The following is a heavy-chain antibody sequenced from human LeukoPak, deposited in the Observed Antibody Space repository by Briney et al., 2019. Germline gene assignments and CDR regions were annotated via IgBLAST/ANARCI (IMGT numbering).Heavy chain of an antibody. V-gene: IGHV3-49*04. Sequence: QPGRSLRLSCTASGFTFGDYAMSWVRQAPGKGLEWVGFIRSKAYGGTTEYAASVKGRLTISRDDSKSIAYLQMNSLKTEDTAVYYCTRDNSYSDYRGQGTLVTVSS. D-gene: IGHD2-21*01. CDR3: TRDNSYSDY. CDR1: GFTFGDYA. J-gene: IGHJ4*02. CDR2: IRSKAYGGTT.